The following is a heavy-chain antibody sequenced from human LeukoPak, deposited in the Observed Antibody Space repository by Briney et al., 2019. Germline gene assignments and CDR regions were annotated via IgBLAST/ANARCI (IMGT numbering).Heavy chain of an antibody. Sequence: GGSLRLSCAASGFTFSSYSMNWVRQAPGKGLEWVSSISSSSYIYYADSVKGRFTISRDNAKNSLYLQMNSLRAEDTAVYYCARVGGNYYDSSAFDYWGQGTLVTVSS. J-gene: IGHJ4*02. CDR3: ARVGGNYYDSSAFDY. CDR2: ISSSSYI. D-gene: IGHD3-22*01. CDR1: GFTFSSYS. V-gene: IGHV3-21*01.